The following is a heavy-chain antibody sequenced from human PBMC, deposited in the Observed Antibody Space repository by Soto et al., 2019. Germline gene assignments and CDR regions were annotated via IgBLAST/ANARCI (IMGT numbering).Heavy chain of an antibody. CDR3: ARGSPRGNHHCFDS. CDR1: NFSLSKEYY. J-gene: IGHJ4*02. D-gene: IGHD3-10*01. Sequence: SETLSLTCAGSNFSLSKEYYWGWIRPPPGKGLEWIGSIHQSGSPYYTPSLKSRLTISIDMSKKQFYLRLSSVTAADTAVYYCARGSPRGNHHCFDSWGQGSLVTVSS. V-gene: IGHV4-38-2*01. CDR2: IHQSGSP.